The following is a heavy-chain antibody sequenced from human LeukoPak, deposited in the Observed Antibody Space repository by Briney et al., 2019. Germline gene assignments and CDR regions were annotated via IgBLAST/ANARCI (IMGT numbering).Heavy chain of an antibody. D-gene: IGHD3-3*01. Sequence: PGGSLRLSCAASGFTFSTYWMSWVRQAPGKGLEWVASIKQNGNETYYVDSVKGRITISRDNAKNSLYLQMNSLRAEDTAVYYCTRDPGDFWSGYSDYWGQGTLVTVSS. J-gene: IGHJ4*02. CDR1: GFTFSTYW. V-gene: IGHV3-7*01. CDR3: TRDPGDFWSGYSDY. CDR2: IKQNGNET.